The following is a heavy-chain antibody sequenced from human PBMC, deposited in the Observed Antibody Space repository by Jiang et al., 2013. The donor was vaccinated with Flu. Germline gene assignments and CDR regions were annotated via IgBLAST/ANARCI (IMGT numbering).Heavy chain of an antibody. CDR3: ARSIRGYYDSSGYYGVYAFDI. CDR1: FSLSTSGMR. CDR2: IDWDDDK. Sequence: FSLSTSGMRVSWIRQPPGKALEWLARIDWDDDKFYSTSLKTRLTISKDTSKNQVVLTMTNMDPVDTATYYCARSIRGYYDSSGYYGVYAFDIWGQGTMVTVSS. J-gene: IGHJ3*02. V-gene: IGHV2-70*04. D-gene: IGHD3-22*01.